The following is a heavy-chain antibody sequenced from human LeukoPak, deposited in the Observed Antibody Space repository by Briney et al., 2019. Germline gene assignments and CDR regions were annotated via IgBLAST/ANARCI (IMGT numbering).Heavy chain of an antibody. J-gene: IGHJ4*02. CDR1: GYTFTGYY. CDR2: INPSSGGT. Sequence: VASVKVSCKASGYTFTGYYMHWVRQAPGQGLEWMGWINPSSGGTNYAQKFQGRVTMTRDTSISTAYMELSELRSDDTAVYYCAGQKDPRPIDYWGQGTLITVSS. CDR3: AGQKDPRPIDY. V-gene: IGHV1-2*02.